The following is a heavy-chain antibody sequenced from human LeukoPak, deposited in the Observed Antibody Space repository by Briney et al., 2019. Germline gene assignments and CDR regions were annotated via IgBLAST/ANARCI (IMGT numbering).Heavy chain of an antibody. J-gene: IGHJ3*02. CDR2: ISSSSSYI. D-gene: IGHD3-9*01. V-gene: IGHV3-21*06. CDR1: GLTFSNYA. Sequence: GGSLRLSCAASGLTFSNYAMSWVRQAPGKGLEWVSSISSSSSYIYYADSVKGRFTISRDNAKNSLYLQMNSLRAEDTAVYYCARDTYDILTGYYKWAFDIWGQGTMVTVSS. CDR3: ARDTYDILTGYYKWAFDI.